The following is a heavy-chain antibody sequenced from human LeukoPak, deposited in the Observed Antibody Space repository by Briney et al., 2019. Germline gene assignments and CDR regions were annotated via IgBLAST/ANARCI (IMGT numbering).Heavy chain of an antibody. CDR1: GFTFSSYA. V-gene: IGHV3-23*01. Sequence: PGGSLRLSCAASGFTFSSYAMSWVRQAPGKGLEWVSAISGSGDSTYYADSVKGRFTISGDNAKNSLYLQMNSLRAEDTAVYYCARVPGDSSRGHWFDPWGQGTLVTVSS. J-gene: IGHJ5*02. D-gene: IGHD6-13*01. CDR3: ARVPGDSSRGHWFDP. CDR2: ISGSGDST.